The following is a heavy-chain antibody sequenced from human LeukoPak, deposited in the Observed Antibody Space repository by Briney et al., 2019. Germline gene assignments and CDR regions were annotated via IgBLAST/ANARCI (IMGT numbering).Heavy chain of an antibody. D-gene: IGHD2-21*02. CDR2: INWNGGST. Sequence: GGSLRLSCAASGFTFDDYGMSWVRQAPGKGLEWVSGINWNGGSTGYADSVKGRFTISRDNAKNSLYLQMNSLRAEDTAVYYCARDLEVVVTAILDYWGQGTLVTVSS. J-gene: IGHJ4*02. CDR3: ARDLEVVVTAILDY. V-gene: IGHV3-20*04. CDR1: GFTFDDYG.